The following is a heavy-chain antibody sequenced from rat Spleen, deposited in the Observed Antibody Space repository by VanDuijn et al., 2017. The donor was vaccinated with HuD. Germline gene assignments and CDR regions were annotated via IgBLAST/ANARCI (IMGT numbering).Heavy chain of an antibody. CDR1: GFTFSDYY. J-gene: IGHJ2*01. CDR2: ISYDDTST. V-gene: IGHV5-22*01. CDR3: ARPIWDYFDY. Sequence: EVQLAESGGGLVQPGRSLKLSCAVSGFTFSDYYMAWVRQAPTKGLEWVASISYDDTSTHYRDSVKGRFTISRDNAKNTLYLQMNSLRSEDTATYYCARPIWDYFDYWGQGVMVTVSS.